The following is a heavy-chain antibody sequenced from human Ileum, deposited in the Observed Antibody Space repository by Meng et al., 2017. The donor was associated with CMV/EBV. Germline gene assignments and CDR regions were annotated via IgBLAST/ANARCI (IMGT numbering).Heavy chain of an antibody. CDR3: AKSHDTAGGVFAS. CDR1: GVTFERKT. D-gene: IGHD6-13*01. CDR2: ISGDGDST. J-gene: IGHJ4*02. V-gene: IGHV3-43*01. Sequence: CADSGVTFERKTMHWLRQVPGKGLECVSLISGDGDSTYYADSVRGRVTISRDNSKNSLFLQMNSLRTEDSALYYCAKSHDTAGGVFASWGRGTLVTVSS.